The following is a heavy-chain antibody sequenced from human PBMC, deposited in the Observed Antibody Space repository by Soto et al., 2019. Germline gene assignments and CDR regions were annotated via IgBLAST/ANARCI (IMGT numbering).Heavy chain of an antibody. CDR1: EFTFSSSW. V-gene: IGHV3-74*01. D-gene: IGHD2-15*01. CDR2: MNSDGSII. Sequence: PGGTLRLSCVVSEFTFSSSWMHWVRKGPGKGLVLVSRMNSDGSIINYADSVKCRFTTSRDNAKNMLYLQMNSLRAEDTALYYCVTGWSGYWGRGTLVTVSS. CDR3: VTGWSGY. J-gene: IGHJ4*02.